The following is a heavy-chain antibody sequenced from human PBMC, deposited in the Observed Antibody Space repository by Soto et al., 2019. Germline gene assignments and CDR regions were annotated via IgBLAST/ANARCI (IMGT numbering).Heavy chain of an antibody. CDR3: ARLAMVRGVPTYGMDV. CDR2: IYSSGST. V-gene: IGHV4-59*08. CDR1: GASIINYF. D-gene: IGHD3-10*01. J-gene: IGHJ6*02. Sequence: PSETLSLTCNVSGASIINYFWSWIRQPPGKGLEWIGYIYSSGSTSYDPSLKSRVTISVDTSKNQFSLKLTSVTAADTAVYYCARLAMVRGVPTYGMDVWGQGTTVTVSS.